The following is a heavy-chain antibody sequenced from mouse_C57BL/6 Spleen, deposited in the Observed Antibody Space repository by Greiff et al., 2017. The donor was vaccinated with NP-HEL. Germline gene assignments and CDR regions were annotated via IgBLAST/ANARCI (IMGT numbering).Heavy chain of an antibody. V-gene: IGHV1-80*01. CDR1: GYAFSSYW. D-gene: IGHD2-4*01. J-gene: IGHJ2*01. CDR3: ARSGYDYLPDY. CDR2: IYPGDGDT. Sequence: VKVVESGAELVKPGASVKISCKASGYAFSSYWMNWVKQRPGKGLEWIGQIYPGDGDTNYNGKFKGKATLTADKSSSTAYMQLSSLTSEDSAVYFCARSGYDYLPDYWGQGTTLTVSS.